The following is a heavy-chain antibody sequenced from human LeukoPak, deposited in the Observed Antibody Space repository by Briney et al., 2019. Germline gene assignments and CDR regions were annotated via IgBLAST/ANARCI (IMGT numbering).Heavy chain of an antibody. J-gene: IGHJ3*02. Sequence: SETLSLTCTVSGGSISSYYWSWIRQPAGKGLEWIGRIYTRGSTNYNPALKSRVTMSVDTSKNQFSLKLSSVTAADTAVYYCARSGELPSDAFDIWGQGTMVTVSS. CDR2: IYTRGST. V-gene: IGHV4-4*07. CDR3: ARSGELPSDAFDI. D-gene: IGHD1-26*01. CDR1: GGSISSYY.